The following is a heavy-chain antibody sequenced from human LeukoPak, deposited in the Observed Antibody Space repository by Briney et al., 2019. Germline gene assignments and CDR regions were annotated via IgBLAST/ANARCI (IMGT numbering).Heavy chain of an antibody. Sequence: GGSLRLSCAASGFTFSSYEMNWVREAPGKGLEWVSYISSSGSTIYYADSVKGRFTISRDNAKNSLYLQMNSLRAEDTAVYYCARSPENYDSSGAFDYWGQGTLVTVSS. CDR3: ARSPENYDSSGAFDY. V-gene: IGHV3-48*03. J-gene: IGHJ4*02. CDR2: ISSSGSTI. CDR1: GFTFSSYE. D-gene: IGHD3-22*01.